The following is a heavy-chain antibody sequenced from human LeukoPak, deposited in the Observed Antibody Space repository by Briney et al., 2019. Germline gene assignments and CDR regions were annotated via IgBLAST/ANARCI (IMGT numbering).Heavy chain of an antibody. V-gene: IGHV4-39*07. CDR1: GGSISSSSYY. CDR3: ARTYDPYYYYYMDV. J-gene: IGHJ6*03. Sequence: SETLSLTCTVSGGSISSSSYYWGWIRQPPGKGLEWIGSIYYSGSTYYNPSLKSRVTISVDRSKNQFSLKLSSVTAADTAVYYCARTYDPYYYYYMDVWGKGTTVTVSS. D-gene: IGHD3-3*01. CDR2: IYYSGST.